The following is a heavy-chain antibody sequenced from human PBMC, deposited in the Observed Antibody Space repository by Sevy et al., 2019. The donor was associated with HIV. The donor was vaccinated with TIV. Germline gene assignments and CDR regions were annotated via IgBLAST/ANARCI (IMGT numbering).Heavy chain of an antibody. D-gene: IGHD6-19*01. V-gene: IGHV3-11*01. Sequence: GESLKISCAASGFTFSDYYMTWIRQAPGKGLEWVSYISSSGSTIYYADSVKGRFTISRDNAKNSRYLQMNSLRAEDTAVYYCGRDSGGWYDYWGQGTLVTVSS. CDR1: GFTFSDYY. J-gene: IGHJ4*02. CDR3: GRDSGGWYDY. CDR2: ISSSGSTI.